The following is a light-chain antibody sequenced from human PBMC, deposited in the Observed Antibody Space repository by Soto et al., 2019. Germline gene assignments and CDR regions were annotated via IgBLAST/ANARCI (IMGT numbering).Light chain of an antibody. J-gene: IGKJ1*01. Sequence: ETLMTQSPATLSVSRGERATLSCRASQSVNNNLAWYQQKPGQAPRLLIYGASTRATGIPARFSGSGSGTEFTLTISSLQSEDFAVYYCQQYNNWPRTFGQGTKVDIK. CDR1: QSVNNN. CDR2: GAS. V-gene: IGKV3-15*01. CDR3: QQYNNWPRT.